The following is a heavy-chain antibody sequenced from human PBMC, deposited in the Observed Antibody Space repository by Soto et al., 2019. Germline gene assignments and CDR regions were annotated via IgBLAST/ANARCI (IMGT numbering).Heavy chain of an antibody. Sequence: QVQLVESGGGLVKPGGSLRLSCAVSGFTFSDYYMTWIRQAPGKGLEWVSYISSSTSHTNYADSVKGRFTISRDNAKNSVFLQMNSLRAEDTAVYYCARGRGAAADNFDFWGQGTLVTVSS. V-gene: IGHV3-11*05. J-gene: IGHJ4*02. CDR2: ISSSTSHT. D-gene: IGHD6-13*01. CDR3: ARGRGAAADNFDF. CDR1: GFTFSDYY.